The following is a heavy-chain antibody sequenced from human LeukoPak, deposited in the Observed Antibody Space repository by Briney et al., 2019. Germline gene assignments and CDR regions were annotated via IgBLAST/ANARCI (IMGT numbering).Heavy chain of an antibody. Sequence: SCKASGGTFSSYAISWVRQAPGKGLEWVSSISSSRSYIYYADSVKGRFTISRDNAKNSLYLQMNSLGAEDTAVYYCARDLTLTYAWGQGTLVTVSS. V-gene: IGHV3-21*01. J-gene: IGHJ5*02. D-gene: IGHD3-16*01. CDR3: ARDLTLTYA. CDR2: ISSSRSYI. CDR1: GGTFSSYA.